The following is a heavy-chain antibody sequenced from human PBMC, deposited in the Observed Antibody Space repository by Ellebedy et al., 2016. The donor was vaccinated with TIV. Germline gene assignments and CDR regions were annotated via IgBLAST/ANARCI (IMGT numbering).Heavy chain of an antibody. Sequence: LRLXXTVSGGSISSGGYYWSWIRQHPGKGLEWIGYIYYSGSTYYNPSLKSRVTISVDTSKNQFSLKLSSVTAADTAVYYCARAFGAPYGSGSYHWFDPWGQGTLVTVSS. D-gene: IGHD3-10*01. J-gene: IGHJ5*02. V-gene: IGHV4-31*03. CDR2: IYYSGST. CDR1: GGSISSGGYY. CDR3: ARAFGAPYGSGSYHWFDP.